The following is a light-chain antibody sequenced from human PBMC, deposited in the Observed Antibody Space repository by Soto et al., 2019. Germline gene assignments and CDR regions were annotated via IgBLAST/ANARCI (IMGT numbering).Light chain of an antibody. CDR2: DSS. Sequence: DIQLTQSPSFLSASVEDRVTISCLASYDISSSLAWYQQEPGKPPKLLIYDSSTLQTGVPSRFTGSGYGRKFTLTISGLQFGDFATYFCRQVSHFPYSFGQGTKLEI. V-gene: IGKV1-9*01. J-gene: IGKJ2*01. CDR1: YDISSS. CDR3: RQVSHFPYS.